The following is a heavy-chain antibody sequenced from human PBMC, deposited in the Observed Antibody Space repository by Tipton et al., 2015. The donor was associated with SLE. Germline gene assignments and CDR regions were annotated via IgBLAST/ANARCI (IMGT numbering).Heavy chain of an antibody. D-gene: IGHD6-19*01. Sequence: QSGAEVKKPGASVKVSCKASGYTFTGSFIHWVRQAPGQGLEWMGRINPNSGGTNYAQKFQGRVTMTTDTSISTAYMELSRLRSDDTAVYYCARDYIPVAGTDYWGQGTLVTVSS. CDR2: INPNSGGT. CDR1: GYTFTGSF. CDR3: ARDYIPVAGTDY. V-gene: IGHV1-2*06. J-gene: IGHJ4*02.